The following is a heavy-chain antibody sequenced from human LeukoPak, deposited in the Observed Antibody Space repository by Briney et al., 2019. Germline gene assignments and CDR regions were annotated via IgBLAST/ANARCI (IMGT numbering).Heavy chain of an antibody. CDR2: IYYIGST. Sequence: SESLSLTCTVSGGSVGSYYWSWIRQPPGKGLEWIGYIYYIGSTNYNPSLKRRVTISLDTSKNQFSLKLSSVTAADTAVYYCARGPAVAEARGPYYFNYWGQGTLVTVSS. CDR3: ARGPAVAEARGPYYFNY. J-gene: IGHJ4*02. D-gene: IGHD6-19*01. CDR1: GGSVGSYY. V-gene: IGHV4-59*02.